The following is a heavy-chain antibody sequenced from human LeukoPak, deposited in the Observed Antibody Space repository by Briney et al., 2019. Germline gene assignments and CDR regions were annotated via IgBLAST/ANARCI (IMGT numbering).Heavy chain of an antibody. CDR3: ARVTYLRPYQLDY. Sequence: ASVTVSFTSSGYTFANYGINWVRQAPGQGLEWMGWISLDSGNTGYAQRVQGRVTLTTDTSTSTAYMELRSLRSDDTAVYFCARVTYLRPYQLDYWGQGTLVSISS. V-gene: IGHV1-18*01. CDR1: GYTFANYG. CDR2: ISLDSGNT. J-gene: IGHJ4*02. D-gene: IGHD2-2*01.